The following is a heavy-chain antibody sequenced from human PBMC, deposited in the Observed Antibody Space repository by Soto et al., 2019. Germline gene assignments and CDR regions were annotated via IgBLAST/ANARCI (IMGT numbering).Heavy chain of an antibody. CDR1: GFTFSSYS. CDR2: ISSSSSYI. V-gene: IGHV3-21*01. Sequence: NPGGSLRLSCAVSGFTFSSYSMNWVRQAPGKGLEWVSSISSSSSYIYYADSVKGRFTISRDNAKNSLYLQMNSLRAEDTAVYYCARDHPRYCSGGSCILDVWGQGTTVTVSS. J-gene: IGHJ6*02. CDR3: ARDHPRYCSGGSCILDV. D-gene: IGHD2-15*01.